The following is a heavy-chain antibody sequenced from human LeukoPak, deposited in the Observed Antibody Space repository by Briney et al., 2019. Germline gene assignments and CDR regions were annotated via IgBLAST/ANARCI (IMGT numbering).Heavy chain of an antibody. CDR3: ARVQPFYYDSSGYYYKDY. V-gene: IGHV1-18*01. D-gene: IGHD3-22*01. CDR1: GYTFTSYG. Sequence: APVKVSCKASGYTFTSYGISWVRQAPGQGLEWMGWISAYNGNTNYAQKLQGRVTMTTDTSTSTAYMELRSLRSDDTAVYYCARVQPFYYDSSGYYYKDYWGQGTLVTVSS. J-gene: IGHJ4*02. CDR2: ISAYNGNT.